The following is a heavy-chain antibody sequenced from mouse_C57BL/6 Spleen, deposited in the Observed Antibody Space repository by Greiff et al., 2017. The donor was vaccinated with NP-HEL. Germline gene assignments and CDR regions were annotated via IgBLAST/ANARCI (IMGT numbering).Heavy chain of an antibody. CDR3: ARHCYYCFDY. CDR2: ISSCSSTI. J-gene: IGHJ2*01. Sequence: DVKLVEPGGGLVKPGGSLKLSCAASGFTFSDYGMHWVRQAPEKGLEWVAFISSCSSTIYYADTVKGRFPISRDKAKNTLFLQMTSLRSEDTAMYYCARHCYYCFDYWGQGTTLTVSS. D-gene: IGHD2-12*01. CDR1: GFTFSDYG. V-gene: IGHV5-17*01.